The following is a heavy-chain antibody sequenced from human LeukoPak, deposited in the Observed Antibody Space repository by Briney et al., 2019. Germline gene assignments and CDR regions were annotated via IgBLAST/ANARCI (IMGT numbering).Heavy chain of an antibody. CDR3: AGGGPGYSGYDKRHYFDY. CDR1: GYTFTAYY. Sequence: ASVKVSCKASGYTFTAYYMHWVRQAPGQGLEWMGWINPNSGGTNYAQKFQGRVTMTRDTSISIAYMELSRLRFDDTAVYYCAGGGPGYSGYDKRHYFDYWGQGILVTVSS. V-gene: IGHV1-2*02. D-gene: IGHD5-12*01. J-gene: IGHJ4*02. CDR2: INPNSGGT.